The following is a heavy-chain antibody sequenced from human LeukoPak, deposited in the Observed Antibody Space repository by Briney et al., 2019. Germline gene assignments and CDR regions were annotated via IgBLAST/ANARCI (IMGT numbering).Heavy chain of an antibody. CDR1: GFTFSSYG. Sequence: SGGTLRLSCAASGFTFSSYGMNWVRQAPGKGLEWVSGIRGDGVTTYYADSVKGRFTISRDNSKNTLYLQMSSLGAEGTAVYFCAKDDAWGRYQDWGQGTLVTVSS. CDR2: IRGDGVTT. V-gene: IGHV3-23*01. D-gene: IGHD3-16*01. J-gene: IGHJ1*01. CDR3: AKDDAWGRYQD.